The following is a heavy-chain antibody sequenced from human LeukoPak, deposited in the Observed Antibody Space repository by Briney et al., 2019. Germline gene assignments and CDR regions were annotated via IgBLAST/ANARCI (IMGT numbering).Heavy chain of an antibody. J-gene: IGHJ6*02. CDR2: MNPNSGNT. Sequence: ASVKVSCKASGDIVTSYDIYRVRQATGQWLEWMGRMNPNSGNTGYAQMFQGRVTMTSNTSISTAYMELSSLRSEDTAVYYCARGTRHHYYYDGMDVWGQGTTVTVSS. CDR3: ARGTRHHYYYDGMDV. CDR1: GDIVTSYD. V-gene: IGHV1-8*01.